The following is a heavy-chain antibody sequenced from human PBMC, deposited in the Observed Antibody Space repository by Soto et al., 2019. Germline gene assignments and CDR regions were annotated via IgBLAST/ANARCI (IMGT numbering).Heavy chain of an antibody. D-gene: IGHD3-16*02. CDR2: IVVGSGNT. V-gene: IGHV1-58*01. Sequence: GPSVKVSCKASGFTFTSSAVQWVRQARGQRLEWIGWIVVGSGNTNYAQKFQERVTITRDMSTSTAYMELSSLRSEDTAVYYCAAADDYVWGSYRYTLGAFDIWGQGTMVTVSS. CDR3: AAADDYVWGSYRYTLGAFDI. J-gene: IGHJ3*02. CDR1: GFTFTSSA.